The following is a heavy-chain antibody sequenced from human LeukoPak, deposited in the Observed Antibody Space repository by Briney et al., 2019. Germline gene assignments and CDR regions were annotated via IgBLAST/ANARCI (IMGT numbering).Heavy chain of an antibody. Sequence: SRTLSLTCTVSGGSISSGDYYWSWIRQPPGKGLEWIGYIYYSGSTYYNPSLKSRVTISVDTSKNQFSLKLSSVTAADTAVYYCARDLLYCSSTGCHNNWFDPWGQGTLVTVSS. CDR1: GGSISSGDYY. V-gene: IGHV4-30-4*08. D-gene: IGHD2-2*01. J-gene: IGHJ5*02. CDR2: IYYSGST. CDR3: ARDLLYCSSTGCHNNWFDP.